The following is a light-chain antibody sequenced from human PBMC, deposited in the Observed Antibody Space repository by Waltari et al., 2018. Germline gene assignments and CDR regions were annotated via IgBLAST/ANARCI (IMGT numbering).Light chain of an antibody. CDR2: WAS. CDR3: QQYLSVPFT. CDR1: HGVLSCHNRNY. Sequence: IVMTQSPDSLAWSLGERPTITCNSSHGVLSCHNRNYLAWYQHKPGQPPKLLFYWASTRESGVPDRFSGSGSGTDFTLTISSLQAEDVAVYYCQQYLSVPFTFGQGTRLEIK. V-gene: IGKV4-1*01. J-gene: IGKJ5*01.